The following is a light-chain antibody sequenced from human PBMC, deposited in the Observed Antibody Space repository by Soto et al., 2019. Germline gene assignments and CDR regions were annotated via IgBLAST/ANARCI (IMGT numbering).Light chain of an antibody. CDR2: DAS. J-gene: IGKJ2*01. V-gene: IGKV1-5*01. CDR1: QSISSW. CDR3: QQYNSYSNT. Sequence: DIQMTQSPSTLSASVGDRVTITCRASQSISSWLAWYQQKPGKAPKLLIYDASSLASGVPTRFSGSGSGTEFTLTISSLQPDVFATYCCQQYNSYSNTFGQGTKLEIK.